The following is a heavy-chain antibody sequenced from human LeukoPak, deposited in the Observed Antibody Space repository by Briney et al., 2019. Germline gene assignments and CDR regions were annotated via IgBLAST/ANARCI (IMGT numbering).Heavy chain of an antibody. CDR3: ARDKGQWLARPGFYYFDY. CDR1: GFTFGDYA. Sequence: GGSLRLSCTASGFTFGDYAMSWIRQAPGKGLEWVGFIRSKAYGETADYAASVKGRFTISRDDSKAIAYLQMNSLKTEDTAVYYCARDKGQWLARPGFYYFDYWGQGTLVTVSS. CDR2: IRSKAYGETA. V-gene: IGHV3-49*03. D-gene: IGHD6-19*01. J-gene: IGHJ4*02.